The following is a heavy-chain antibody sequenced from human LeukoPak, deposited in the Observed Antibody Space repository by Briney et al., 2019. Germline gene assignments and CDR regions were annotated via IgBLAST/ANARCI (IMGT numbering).Heavy chain of an antibody. CDR3: ARYGDSGSYYDLNWFDP. CDR2: IYPGDSDT. CDR1: GSSFTSYW. Sequence: GASLKISCKGSGSSFTSYWGGWVRPLPGNGLEWMGIIYPGDSDTSYSPSFQGQVTISADKSISTAYLQWSSLKASDTAMYYCARYGDSGSYYDLNWFDPWGQGTLVTVSS. V-gene: IGHV5-51*01. D-gene: IGHD1-26*01. J-gene: IGHJ5*02.